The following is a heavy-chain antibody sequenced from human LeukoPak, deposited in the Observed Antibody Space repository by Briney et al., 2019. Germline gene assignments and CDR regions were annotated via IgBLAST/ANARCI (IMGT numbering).Heavy chain of an antibody. D-gene: IGHD3-9*01. Sequence: PGGSLRLSCAASGFTFSSYSMNWVRQAPGKGLEWVSSISSSSSYIYYADSVKGRFTISRDNAKNSLYLQMNSLRAEDTAVYYCARDPVLGNFDWLLRYGMDVWGQGTTVTVSS. CDR3: ARDPVLGNFDWLLRYGMDV. V-gene: IGHV3-21*01. CDR1: GFTFSSYS. J-gene: IGHJ6*02. CDR2: ISSSSSYI.